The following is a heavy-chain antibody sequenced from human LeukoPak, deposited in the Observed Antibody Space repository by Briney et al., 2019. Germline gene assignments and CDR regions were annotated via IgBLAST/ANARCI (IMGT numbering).Heavy chain of an antibody. CDR2: INWNGGST. D-gene: IGHD3-10*01. V-gene: IGHV3-20*01. J-gene: IGHJ5*02. Sequence: PGGSLRLSCAASGFTFDDYGMSWVRQAPGKGLEWVSGINWNGGSTGYADSVKGRFTISRDNAKNSLYLQMNSLRAEDTALYHCAREFRIGGSGSYDPWGQGTLVTVSS. CDR1: GFTFDDYG. CDR3: AREFRIGGSGSYDP.